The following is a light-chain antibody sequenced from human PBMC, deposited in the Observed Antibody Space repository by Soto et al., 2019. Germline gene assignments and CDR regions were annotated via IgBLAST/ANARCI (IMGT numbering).Light chain of an antibody. J-gene: IGKJ2*01. CDR2: GAS. CDR3: QQYNNWPPYT. V-gene: IGKV3-15*01. CDR1: QSVSSN. Sequence: EIVMTQSPSTLSVSPGERATLSCSASQSVSSNLAWYQQKPGQAPRLLIYGASTRATGIPARFSGSGSGTEFTLTISSLHSDDFALYYCQQYNNWPPYTFGQGTTLEIK.